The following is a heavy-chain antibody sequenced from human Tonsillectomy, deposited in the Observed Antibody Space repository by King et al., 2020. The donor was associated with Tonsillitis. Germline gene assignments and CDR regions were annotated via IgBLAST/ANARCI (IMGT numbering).Heavy chain of an antibody. CDR2: IYYSGST. Sequence: QLQESGPGLVKPSETLSLTCTVSGGSISSISYHWGWIRQTPGKGLEWIGSIYYSGSTYYNPSLKNRVTISVDTSKHQFSLRLASVTAADTAMYYCARLEVVSSSFVFAFDIWGQGTMVTVSS. CDR1: GGSISSISYH. CDR3: ARLEVVSSSFVFAFDI. V-gene: IGHV4-39*01. J-gene: IGHJ3*02. D-gene: IGHD6-6*01.